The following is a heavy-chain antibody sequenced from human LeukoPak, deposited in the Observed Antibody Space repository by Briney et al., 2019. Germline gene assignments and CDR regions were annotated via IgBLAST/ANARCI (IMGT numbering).Heavy chain of an antibody. CDR2: IGTAGDT. J-gene: IGHJ5*02. CDR3: ARVHPLLGFDP. CDR1: GFTFSSYD. V-gene: IGHV3-13*01. Sequence: PGGSLGLSCAASGFTFSSYDMHWVRQATGKGLEWVSAIGTAGDTYYPGSVKGRFTISRENAKNSLYLQMNSLRVGDTAVYYCARVHPLLGFDPWGQGTLVTVSS.